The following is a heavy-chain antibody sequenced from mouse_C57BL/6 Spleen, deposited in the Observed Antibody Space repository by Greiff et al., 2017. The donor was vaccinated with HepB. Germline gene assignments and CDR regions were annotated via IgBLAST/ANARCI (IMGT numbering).Heavy chain of an antibody. J-gene: IGHJ4*01. CDR3: ASRGRGV. Sequence: VQLQQSGAELARPGASVKLSCKASGYTFTSYGISWVKQRTGQGLEWIGEIYPRSGNTYYNEKFKGKATLTADKSSSTAYMELRSLTSEDAAVYVSASRGRGVWGQGTSVTVSS. V-gene: IGHV1-81*01. CDR2: IYPRSGNT. CDR1: GYTFTSYG.